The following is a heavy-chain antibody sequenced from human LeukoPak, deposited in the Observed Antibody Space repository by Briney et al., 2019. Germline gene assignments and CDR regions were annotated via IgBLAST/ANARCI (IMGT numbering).Heavy chain of an antibody. J-gene: IGHJ3*02. V-gene: IGHV3-30*18. Sequence: GGSLGLSCAASGFTFSSYGMHWVRQAPGKGLEWVSVISYDGSNKYYADSVKGRFTISRDNSKNTLYLQMNSLRAEDTAVYYCAKDLLLAADIWGQGTMVTVSS. CDR1: GFTFSSYG. CDR3: AKDLLLAADI. CDR2: ISYDGSNK.